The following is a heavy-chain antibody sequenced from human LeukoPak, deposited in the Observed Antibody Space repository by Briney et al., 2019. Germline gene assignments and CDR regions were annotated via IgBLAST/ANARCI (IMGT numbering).Heavy chain of an antibody. CDR2: ISGSGSST. V-gene: IGHV3-23*01. Sequence: PGGSLRLSCAASGFTFDDYDMSWVRQAPGKGLEWVSAISGSGSSTYYADSVKGRFTISRDNSKNTLYLQMNSLRAEDTAVYYCAKDILSEEFTIFGVVIIGPLFDYWGQGTLVTVSP. J-gene: IGHJ4*02. CDR3: AKDILSEEFTIFGVVIIGPLFDY. D-gene: IGHD3-3*01. CDR1: GFTFDDYD.